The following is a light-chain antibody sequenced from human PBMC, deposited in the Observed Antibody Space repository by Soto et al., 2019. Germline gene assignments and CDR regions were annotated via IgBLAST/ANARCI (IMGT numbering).Light chain of an antibody. V-gene: IGKV3-20*01. CDR1: QTVTSNY. Sequence: EVVLTQSPGTLSLSPGERATLSCRASQTVTSNYLAWYQQKPGQAPRLLIYGASSRATDIPHRFSGSGSGTDFTLTISRLEPEDFALYYCQHYDTPFTFGPGTKVDIK. CDR3: QHYDTPFT. CDR2: GAS. J-gene: IGKJ3*01.